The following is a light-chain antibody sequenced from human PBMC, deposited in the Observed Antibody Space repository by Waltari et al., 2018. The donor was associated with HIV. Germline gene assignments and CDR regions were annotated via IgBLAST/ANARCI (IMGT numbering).Light chain of an antibody. J-gene: IGLJ2*01. CDR2: KDT. V-gene: IGLV3-25*03. Sequence: SSELTQPPPVSVSPGQTARISFSGDTLSKHYAYWYQQKPGQAPVVVIIKDTERPSGIPERFSGSSSGTTVTLTIRGVQAEDEADYYCQSSDNSEHMIFGGGTKLTVL. CDR3: QSSDNSEHMI. CDR1: TLSKHY.